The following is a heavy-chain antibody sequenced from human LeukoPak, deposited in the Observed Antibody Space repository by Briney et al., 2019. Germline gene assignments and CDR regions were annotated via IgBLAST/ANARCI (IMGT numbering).Heavy chain of an antibody. CDR3: ARHCRVGSSGYYRYYYYYYMDV. CDR2: INHSGNT. CDR1: GGSFSGYY. D-gene: IGHD3-22*01. Sequence: SETLSLTCAVYGGSFSGYYWSWIRQPPGKGLGWIGEINHSGNTNNNPSLKSRVTISVDTSKNQFSLKLSSVTAADTAVYYCARHCRVGSSGYYRYYYYYYMDVWGKGTTVTIS. V-gene: IGHV4-34*01. J-gene: IGHJ6*03.